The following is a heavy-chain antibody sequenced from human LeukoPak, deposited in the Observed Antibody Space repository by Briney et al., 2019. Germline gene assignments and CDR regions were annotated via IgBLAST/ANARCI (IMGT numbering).Heavy chain of an antibody. J-gene: IGHJ4*02. D-gene: IGHD3-10*01. CDR1: GFTFSSYG. CDR2: ISYDGSNK. CDR3: AKDFYGSGSFDY. Sequence: GGSLRLSCAASGFTFSSYGMHWVRQAPGKGLEWVTFISYDGSNKYYVDSVKGRFTISRDNSKNTLYLQMDSLRAEDTAVYYCAKDFYGSGSFDYWGQGTLVTVSS. V-gene: IGHV3-30*18.